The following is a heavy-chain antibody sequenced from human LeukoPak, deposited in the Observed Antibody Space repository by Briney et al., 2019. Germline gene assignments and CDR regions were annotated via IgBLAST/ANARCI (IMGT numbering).Heavy chain of an antibody. V-gene: IGHV4-38-2*01. CDR2: IHHSGIT. Sequence: SETLSLTCAVSGYSISSGYYWAWIRQSPGRGLEWIGSIHHSGITYYNPSLKSRLTISIDTSKNQFALKLSSVTAAATAVYYCASDVALNWYFFWGQGTLVTVSS. CDR1: GYSISSGYY. CDR3: ASDVALNWYFF. J-gene: IGHJ5*01. D-gene: IGHD3-16*01.